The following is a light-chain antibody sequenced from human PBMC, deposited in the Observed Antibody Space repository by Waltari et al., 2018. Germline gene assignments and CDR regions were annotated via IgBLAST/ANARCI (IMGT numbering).Light chain of an antibody. J-gene: IGLJ2*01. V-gene: IGLV1-44*01. CDR3: ASWDDRLTGGVV. Sequence: SALTQPASASGSPGEGVTISCSGSSSNLGGNSVNWYKHIPGKAPNLLIHGNHQRPSGVPDRFSGSKSGTSASLVISGLQSEDEADYDCASWDDRLTGGVVFGGGTKLTVL. CDR2: GNH. CDR1: SSNLGGNS.